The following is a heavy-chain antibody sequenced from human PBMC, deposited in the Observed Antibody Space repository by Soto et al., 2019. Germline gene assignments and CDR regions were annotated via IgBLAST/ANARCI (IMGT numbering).Heavy chain of an antibody. D-gene: IGHD2-2*01. J-gene: IGHJ5*02. CDR1: GDSFSNYY. CDR3: ATGRSEVVPGAMDT. V-gene: IGHV4-4*07. CDR2: IYPTGST. Sequence: PSETLSLTCTVSGDSFSNYYCNWVRKSAGKGLEWIGRIYPTGSTTYNPSLKSRLTMSVDTSKNQFSLRLTSMTAADTAVYYCATGRSEVVPGAMDTCGQGTLVTVSS.